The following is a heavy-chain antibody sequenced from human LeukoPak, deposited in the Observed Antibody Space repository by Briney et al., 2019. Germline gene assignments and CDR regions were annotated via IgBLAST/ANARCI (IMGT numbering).Heavy chain of an antibody. CDR1: GYTFTSYD. CDR2: MNPNSGNT. Sequence: EASVKVSCKASGYTFTSYDINWVRQATGQGLEWMGWMNPNSGNTGYAQKFQGRVTMTRNTSISTAYMELSSLRSEDTAVYYCAREYGSGSYPGYYYYGMDVWGQGATVTVSS. D-gene: IGHD3-10*01. CDR3: AREYGSGSYPGYYYYGMDV. J-gene: IGHJ6*02. V-gene: IGHV1-8*01.